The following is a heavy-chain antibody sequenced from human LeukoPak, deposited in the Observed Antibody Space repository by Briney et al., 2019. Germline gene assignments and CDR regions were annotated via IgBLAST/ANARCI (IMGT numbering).Heavy chain of an antibody. CDR2: ITSSSTTM. Sequence: GGSLRLSCAASGFAFTSYSMNSVRQAPGKGLEWIAYITSSSTTMYYADSVKGRFTISRNNAKNSLYPQMNSLRAEDSGVYYCASKGETTGSRLNYFDPWGEGTLVTVSS. CDR3: ASKGETTGSRLNYFDP. CDR1: GFAFTSYS. D-gene: IGHD1-1*01. J-gene: IGHJ5*02. V-gene: IGHV3-48*01.